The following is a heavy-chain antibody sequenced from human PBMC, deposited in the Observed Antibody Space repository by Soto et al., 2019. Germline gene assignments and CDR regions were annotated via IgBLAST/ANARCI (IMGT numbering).Heavy chain of an antibody. CDR1: GFIFGNHG. J-gene: IGHJ4*02. Sequence: PGGSLRLSCAASGFIFGNHGMTWVRQAPGRALEWVSTINANAIDTHYADSVKGRFTISRDNSKNTLYLQMNSLRAEDTAVYYCAIGLYCSGGSCYDYWGQGTLVTVSS. V-gene: IGHV3-23*01. D-gene: IGHD2-15*01. CDR3: AIGLYCSGGSCYDY. CDR2: INANAIDT.